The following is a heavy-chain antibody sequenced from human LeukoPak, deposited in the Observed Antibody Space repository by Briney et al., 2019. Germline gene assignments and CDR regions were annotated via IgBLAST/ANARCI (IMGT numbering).Heavy chain of an antibody. CDR1: GGSISSGDYY. CDR3: ARFVHYYDSSGPYSIHYYYGMDV. V-gene: IGHV4-30-4*02. J-gene: IGHJ6*02. D-gene: IGHD3-22*01. CDR2: IYYSGST. Sequence: SETLSLTCTVSGGSISSGDYYWSWIRQPPGKGLEWIGYIYYSGSTYYNPSLKSRVTISVDTSKNQFSLKLSSVTAADTAVYYCARFVHYYDSSGPYSIHYYYGMDVWGQGTTVIVSS.